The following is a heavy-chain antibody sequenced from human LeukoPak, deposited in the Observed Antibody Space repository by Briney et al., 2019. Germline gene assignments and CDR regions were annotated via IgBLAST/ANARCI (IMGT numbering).Heavy chain of an antibody. CDR1: GGSISSGGYS. Sequence: SETLSLTCAVSGGSISSGGYSWSWIRQPPGKGLEWIGYIYYSGSTYYNPSLKSRVTISVDTSKNQFSLKLSSVTAADTAVYYCARAPSGGYDILTGRYYFDYWGQGALVTVSS. CDR2: IYYSGST. V-gene: IGHV4-30-4*07. D-gene: IGHD3-9*01. CDR3: ARAPSGGYDILTGRYYFDY. J-gene: IGHJ4*02.